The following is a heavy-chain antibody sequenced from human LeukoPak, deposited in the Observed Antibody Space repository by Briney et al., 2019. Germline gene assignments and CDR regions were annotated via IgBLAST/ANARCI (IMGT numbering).Heavy chain of an antibody. D-gene: IGHD2-2*01. Sequence: GESLKISCKGSGYSFTSYWISWVRQMPGKGLEWMGRIDPSDSYTNYSPSFQGHVTISADKSISTAYLQWSSLKASDTAMYYCARHPAPIAPFDYWGQGTLVTVSS. J-gene: IGHJ4*02. CDR3: ARHPAPIAPFDY. V-gene: IGHV5-10-1*01. CDR2: IDPSDSYT. CDR1: GYSFTSYW.